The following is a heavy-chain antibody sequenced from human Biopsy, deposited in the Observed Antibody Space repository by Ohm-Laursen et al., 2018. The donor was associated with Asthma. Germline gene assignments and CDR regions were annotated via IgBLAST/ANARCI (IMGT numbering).Heavy chain of an antibody. CDR2: IYSGGTS. D-gene: IGHD6-19*01. V-gene: IGHV3-53*01. J-gene: IGHJ4*02. Sequence: SLRLSCAASGVTVSSDHVFWVRQAPGKGLEWVLVIYSGGTSDTADSVRGRFTISRDFYKNTLYLQMDSLRAEDTAVYYCARGDSSGWSHYYFDYWGQGTLVPVSS. CDR1: GVTVSSDH. CDR3: ARGDSSGWSHYYFDY.